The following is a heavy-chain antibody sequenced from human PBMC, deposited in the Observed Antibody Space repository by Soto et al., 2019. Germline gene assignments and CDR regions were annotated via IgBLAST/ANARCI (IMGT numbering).Heavy chain of an antibody. V-gene: IGHV3-74*01. Sequence: GGSLRLSCAASGFTFSSYWMHWVRQAPGKGLVWVSRINSDGSSTSYADSVKGRFTISRDNSKNTLYLQMNSLRAEDTAVYYCARGVNTVAGSEFDYWGQGTLVTVSS. CDR2: INSDGSST. J-gene: IGHJ4*02. D-gene: IGHD6-19*01. CDR1: GFTFSSYW. CDR3: ARGVNTVAGSEFDY.